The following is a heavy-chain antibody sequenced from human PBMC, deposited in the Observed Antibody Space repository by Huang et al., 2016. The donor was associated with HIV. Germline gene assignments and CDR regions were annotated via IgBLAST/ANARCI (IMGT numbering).Heavy chain of an antibody. CDR2: ISWNSGDI. Sequence: EVQLEEFGGRLVQPGRSLRLSCATYGFKFDDYAMYWVRQVPGGGRGWVSGISWNSGDILYADSVRGRFAISRDNAVKSLYLQMDSLRREDTALYYCVKDRRMRGSGWTFFDNWGQGTLVDVSS. D-gene: IGHD6-19*01. J-gene: IGHJ4*02. CDR1: GFKFDDYA. V-gene: IGHV3-9*01. CDR3: VKDRRMRGSGWTFFDN.